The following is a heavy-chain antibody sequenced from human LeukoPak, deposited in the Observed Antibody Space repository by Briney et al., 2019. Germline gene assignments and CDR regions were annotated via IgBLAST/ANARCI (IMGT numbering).Heavy chain of an antibody. CDR2: IYYSGST. CDR3: ARGDQADWAFDY. CDR1: GGSISRSSYY. J-gene: IGHJ4*02. D-gene: IGHD3-9*01. Sequence: SETLSLTCSVSGGSISRSSYYWGWIRQPPGKGLEWIGYIYYSGSTYYNPSLKSRVIMSVDTSKKQFSLKLSSVTAADTAVYYCARGDQADWAFDYWGQGTLVTVSS. V-gene: IGHV4-30-4*08.